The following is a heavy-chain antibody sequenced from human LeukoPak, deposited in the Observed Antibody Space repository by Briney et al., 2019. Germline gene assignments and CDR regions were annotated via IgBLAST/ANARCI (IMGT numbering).Heavy chain of an antibody. CDR2: TSADESIK. V-gene: IGHV3-30-3*01. D-gene: IGHD1-26*01. Sequence: PGGSLRLSCTVSGFPFTDYVIHWVRQAPGKGLEWVAVTSADESIKIYNDSVRGRFTISRDNSKNIQYLQMNSVRDEDTAVYYCARDPVLGAPDYLDYWGRGTLVTVSS. CDR3: ARDPVLGAPDYLDY. CDR1: GFPFTDYV. J-gene: IGHJ4*02.